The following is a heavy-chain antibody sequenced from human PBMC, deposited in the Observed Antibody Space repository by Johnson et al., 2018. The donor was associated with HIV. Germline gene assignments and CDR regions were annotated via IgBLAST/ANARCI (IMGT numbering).Heavy chain of an antibody. CDR3: TTAGGRDTIFGVAM. Sequence: LVESGGGLVQPGRSLRLSCAASGFTFDDYAMHWVRQAPGKGLEWVSGISWNSGSIGYADSVKGRFTISRDNAKNSLYLQMNSLKTEDTAVYYCTTAGGRDTIFGVAMWG. J-gene: IGHJ1*01. D-gene: IGHD3-3*01. CDR1: GFTFDDYA. CDR2: ISWNSGSI. V-gene: IGHV3-9*01.